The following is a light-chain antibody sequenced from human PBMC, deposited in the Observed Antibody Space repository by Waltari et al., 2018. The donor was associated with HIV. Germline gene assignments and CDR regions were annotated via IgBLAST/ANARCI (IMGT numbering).Light chain of an antibody. J-gene: IGLJ1*01. CDR1: SSDVGGSQF. CDR2: EVT. Sequence: GQSVTISCTGTSSDVGGSQFVSWYQQHPGKAPKVMIYEVTKRPSGVPDRFSGSRSGNTASLTVSGLQAEDEADYYCSSSVGSNNYVFGTGTKVTVL. V-gene: IGLV2-8*01. CDR3: SSSVGSNNYV.